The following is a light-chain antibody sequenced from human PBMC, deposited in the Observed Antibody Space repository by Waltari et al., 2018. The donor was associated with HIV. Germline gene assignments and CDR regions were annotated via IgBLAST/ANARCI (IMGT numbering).Light chain of an antibody. CDR2: QDS. CDR3: QAWDSNTGV. V-gene: IGLV3-1*01. Sequence: SYELTQPPSVSVSPGQTASITCSGDNLGDKYTCWYQQKAGQSPVLVIYQDSKRPSGIPERFSGSNAGNTATLTISGTHIMDDADFYCQAWDSNTGVFGGGTKLTVL. J-gene: IGLJ2*01. CDR1: NLGDKY.